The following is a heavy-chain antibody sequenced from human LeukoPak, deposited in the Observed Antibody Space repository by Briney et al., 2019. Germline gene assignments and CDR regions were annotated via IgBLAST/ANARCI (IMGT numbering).Heavy chain of an antibody. J-gene: IGHJ5*02. CDR1: GFTFSDYY. CDR2: ISSSGSTI. V-gene: IGHV3-11*04. CDR3: ARAEAVTTYGQQGDSWFDP. Sequence: KPGGSLRLSCAASGFTFSDYYMSWLRQAPGKGLEWVSYISSSGSTIYYADSVKGRFTISRDNAKNSLYLQMNSLRAEDTAVYYCARAEAVTTYGQQGDSWFDPWGQGTLVTVSS. D-gene: IGHD4-17*01.